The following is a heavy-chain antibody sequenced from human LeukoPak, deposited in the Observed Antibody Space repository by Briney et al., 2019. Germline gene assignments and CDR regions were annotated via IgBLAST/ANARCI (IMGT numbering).Heavy chain of an antibody. CDR3: AGVADYYDTSGLDAFDI. V-gene: IGHV4-4*09. D-gene: IGHD3-22*01. CDR1: GGSISSYY. CDR2: IYTSGST. Sequence: SKTLSLTCTVSGGSISSYYWSWIRQPPGKGLGWIGYIYTSGSTNYNPSLKSRVTISVDTSKNQFSLKLSSVTAADTAVYYCAGVADYYDTSGLDAFDIWGQGTMVTVSS. J-gene: IGHJ3*02.